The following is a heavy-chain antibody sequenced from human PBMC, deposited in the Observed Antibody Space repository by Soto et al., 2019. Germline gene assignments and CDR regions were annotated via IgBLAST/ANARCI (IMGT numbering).Heavy chain of an antibody. CDR1: GFMFSAYA. Sequence: GGSLRISCAASGFMFSAYAMLWVRQAPGKGLEWVAAISYDGTNKYYADSIKGRFTISRDNSANTLFLQVNSLRREDTAMYYCARDPSPYTSGWYGIDFWGHGALVTVS. D-gene: IGHD6-19*01. CDR2: ISYDGTNK. CDR3: ARDPSPYTSGWYGIDF. V-gene: IGHV3-30*04. J-gene: IGHJ4*01.